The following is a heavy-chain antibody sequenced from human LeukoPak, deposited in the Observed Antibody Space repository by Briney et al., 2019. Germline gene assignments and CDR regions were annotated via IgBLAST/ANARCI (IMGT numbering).Heavy chain of an antibody. J-gene: IGHJ4*02. D-gene: IGHD3-22*01. Sequence: SQTLSLTCTVSGGSISSGGYYWSWIRQHSGKGLEWTGYIYYSGSTYYNPSLKSRVTISVDTSKNQFSLKLSSVTAADTAVYYCAREDDSSGSLDYWGQGTLVTVSS. CDR2: IYYSGST. CDR1: GGSISSGGYY. V-gene: IGHV4-31*03. CDR3: AREDDSSGSLDY.